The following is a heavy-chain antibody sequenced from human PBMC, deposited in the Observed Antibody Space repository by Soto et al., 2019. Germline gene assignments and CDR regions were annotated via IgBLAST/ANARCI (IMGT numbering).Heavy chain of an antibody. CDR2: IYYSGST. CDR3: AREDYGSGSIQT. Sequence: SETLSLTCTVSGGSISSGGYYWSWIRQHPGKGLEWIGYIYYSGSTYYNPSLKSRVTISVDTSKNQFSLKLSSVTAADTAVYYCAREDYGSGSIQTWGQGTLVTVSS. V-gene: IGHV4-31*03. CDR1: GGSISSGGYY. D-gene: IGHD3-10*01. J-gene: IGHJ5*02.